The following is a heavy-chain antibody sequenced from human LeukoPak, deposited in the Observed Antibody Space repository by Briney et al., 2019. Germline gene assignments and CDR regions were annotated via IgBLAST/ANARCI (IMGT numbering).Heavy chain of an antibody. V-gene: IGHV3-23*01. Sequence: PGGSLRLSCVGSDFTFANYAMTWVRLTPGKGLEWVSSIKGSGSYAMYADSVSGRFTTSRDNSRNTIFLQMTSLRAEDTAIYYCGRDPNGDYIGAFEFWGLGTLVSASS. CDR3: GRDPNGDYIGAFEF. D-gene: IGHD4-17*01. J-gene: IGHJ3*01. CDR2: IKGSGSYA. CDR1: DFTFANYA.